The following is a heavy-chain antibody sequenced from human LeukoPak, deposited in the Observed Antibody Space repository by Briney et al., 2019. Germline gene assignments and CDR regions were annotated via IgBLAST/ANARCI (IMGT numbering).Heavy chain of an antibody. CDR3: ARALSRYDVLTGYYPYYYYYMDV. D-gene: IGHD3-9*01. CDR1: GGSISSSSYY. V-gene: IGHV4-39*07. CDR2: IYYSGST. J-gene: IGHJ6*03. Sequence: SETLSLTCTVSGGSISSSSYYWGWIRQPPGKGLEWIGSIYYSGSTYYNPSLKNRVTISVDTSKNQFSLKLSSVTAADTAVYYCARALSRYDVLTGYYPYYYYYMDVWGTGTTVTASS.